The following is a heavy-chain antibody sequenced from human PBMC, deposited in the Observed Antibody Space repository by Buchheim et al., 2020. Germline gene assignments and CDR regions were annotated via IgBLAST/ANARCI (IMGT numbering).Heavy chain of an antibody. CDR1: GGSINSGDYY. J-gene: IGHJ6*01. D-gene: IGHD3-3*01. Sequence: QVQLQESSPGLVRPSQTLSLTCTVSGGSINSGDYYWSWVRQPPGKGLEWMGYIYFSGDTYYNPSLKSRITMSLDTSKNQFSLRLTSVTAADTAVYYCAKAVWSGYSNTFFFFGMDVWGQGTT. V-gene: IGHV4-30-4*01. CDR2: IYFSGDT. CDR3: AKAVWSGYSNTFFFFGMDV.